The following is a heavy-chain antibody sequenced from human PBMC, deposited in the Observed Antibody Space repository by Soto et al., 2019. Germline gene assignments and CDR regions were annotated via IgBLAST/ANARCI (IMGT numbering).Heavy chain of an antibody. V-gene: IGHV5-51*01. Sequence: GESLKISCKGSGYMFTNYWIGWVRQMPGKGLEWMGIVHGGDSNTRYSPSFDGQVTISTDKSINTAYLQWSSLKASGTAMYYCARRVTSSTGWDYWGQGTLVTVSS. CDR3: ARRVTSSTGWDY. J-gene: IGHJ4*02. CDR2: VHGGDSNT. CDR1: GYMFTNYW. D-gene: IGHD6-19*01.